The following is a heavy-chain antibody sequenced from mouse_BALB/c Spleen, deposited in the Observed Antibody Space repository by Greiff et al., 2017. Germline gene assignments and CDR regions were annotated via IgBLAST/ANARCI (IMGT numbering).Heavy chain of an antibody. V-gene: IGHV1-15*01. CDR3: TRRLDGWFAY. J-gene: IGHJ3*01. Sequence: QVQLQQSGAELVRPGASVTLSCKASGYTFTDYEMHWVKQTPVHGLEWIGAIDPETGGTAYNQKFKGKATLTADKSSSTAYMELRSLTSEDSAVYYCTRRLDGWFAYWGQGTLVTVSA. D-gene: IGHD1-2*01. CDR2: IDPETGGT. CDR1: GYTFTDYE.